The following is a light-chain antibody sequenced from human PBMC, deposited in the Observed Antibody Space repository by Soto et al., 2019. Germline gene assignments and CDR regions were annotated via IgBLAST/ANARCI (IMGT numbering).Light chain of an antibody. CDR3: NQRPDWPLT. Sequence: EIVLTQSPATLSLSPGERATLSCRASQSVSNYLTWYHQKPGQAPRLLLYGASNRATGTPARFSGSRSGTDFTLTLSSLDLADFDGRYCNQRPDWPLTFGGGTKLEIK. CDR1: QSVSNY. V-gene: IGKV3-11*01. J-gene: IGKJ4*01. CDR2: GAS.